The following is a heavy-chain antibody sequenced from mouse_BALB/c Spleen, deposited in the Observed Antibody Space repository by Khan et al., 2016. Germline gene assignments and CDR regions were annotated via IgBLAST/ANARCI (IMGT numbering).Heavy chain of an antibody. D-gene: IGHD3-3*01. V-gene: IGHV1S135*01. J-gene: IGHJ4*01. Sequence: SGPELMKPGASVRISCKASGYSFTAYYIHWVKQSHGKSLEWIEYIDPFNGDTSYHQKFRGKAPLTVDKSSTTAYMHLSSLASEDSAVYYCARGGLNYYAMDYWGLGTSVTVSS. CDR2: IDPFNGDT. CDR3: ARGGLNYYAMDY. CDR1: GYSFTAYY.